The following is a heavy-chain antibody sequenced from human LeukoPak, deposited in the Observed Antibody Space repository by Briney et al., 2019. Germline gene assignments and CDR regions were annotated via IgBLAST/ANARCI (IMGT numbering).Heavy chain of an antibody. D-gene: IGHD3-22*01. J-gene: IGHJ4*02. Sequence: GGSLRLSCTASGFTFGDYAMSWVRQAPGKGLEWVGFIRSKAYGGTTEYAASVKGRFTISRDDSKSIAYLQMNSLKTEDTAVYYCTRGYYYDSSTIGAFDYWGQGTLATVSS. CDR2: IRSKAYGGTT. V-gene: IGHV3-49*04. CDR1: GFTFGDYA. CDR3: TRGYYYDSSTIGAFDY.